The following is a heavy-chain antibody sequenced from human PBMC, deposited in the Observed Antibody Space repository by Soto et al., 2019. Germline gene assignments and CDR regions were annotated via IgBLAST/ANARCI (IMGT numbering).Heavy chain of an antibody. Sequence: GGSLRLSCAASRFTFSTYGMHWVRQAPDKGLEWVAVISDDASEFYYADSVKGRFTISRDNSNNTLYLQIDSLRPDDTAVYFCAKGAYYDILTGYNYGMDVWGQGTTVTVSS. V-gene: IGHV3-30*18. D-gene: IGHD3-9*01. CDR2: ISDDASEF. CDR1: RFTFSTYG. CDR3: AKGAYYDILTGYNYGMDV. J-gene: IGHJ6*02.